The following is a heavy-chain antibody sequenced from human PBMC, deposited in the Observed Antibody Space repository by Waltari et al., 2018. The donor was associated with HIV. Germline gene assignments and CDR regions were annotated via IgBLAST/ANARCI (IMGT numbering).Heavy chain of an antibody. J-gene: IGHJ3*02. V-gene: IGHV5-51*01. Sequence: EPQLVQSGAEVKKPGESLQLSCKAFGFSFTSSWIGWVRQTPGKALELVGVIYPDDSDIRKSPSFQGHVTMSADKSTTTAYLQWSRLKASDSGLYFCARRIGVVGASDGFDIWGQGTMVTVSS. CDR1: GFSFTSSW. CDR2: IYPDDSDI. D-gene: IGHD1-26*01. CDR3: ARRIGVVGASDGFDI.